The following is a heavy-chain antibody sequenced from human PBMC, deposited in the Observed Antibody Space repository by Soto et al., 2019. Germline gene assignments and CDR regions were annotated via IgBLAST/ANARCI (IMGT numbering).Heavy chain of an antibody. J-gene: IGHJ4*02. CDR1: GSSISSYY. V-gene: IGHV4-59*01. Sequence: PSETLSLTCTVSGSSISSYYWSWIRQPPGKGLEWIGYIYYSGSTNYNPSLKSRVTISINTSKNQFSLKLSSVTAADTAVYYCARSWAVAGSYDYWGQGTLVPVSS. CDR3: ARSWAVAGSYDY. CDR2: IYYSGST. D-gene: IGHD6-19*01.